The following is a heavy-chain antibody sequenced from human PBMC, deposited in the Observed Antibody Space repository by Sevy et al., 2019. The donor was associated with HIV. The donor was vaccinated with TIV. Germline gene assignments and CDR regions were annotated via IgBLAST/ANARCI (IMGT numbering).Heavy chain of an antibody. Sequence: GGSLRLSCAASGFTFSDYYMSWIRQAPGKVLEWVSYISSSGSTIYYADSVKGRFTISRDNAKNSLYLQMNSLRVEDTAVYYCARDSRSIVVVITNDAFDIWGQGTMVTVSS. D-gene: IGHD3-22*01. J-gene: IGHJ3*02. CDR1: GFTFSDYY. CDR3: ARDSRSIVVVITNDAFDI. V-gene: IGHV3-11*01. CDR2: ISSSGSTI.